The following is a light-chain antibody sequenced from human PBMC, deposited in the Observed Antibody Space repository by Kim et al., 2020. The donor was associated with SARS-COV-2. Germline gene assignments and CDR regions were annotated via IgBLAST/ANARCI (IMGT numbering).Light chain of an antibody. Sequence: SPGQRATLACGTSQSVRNNLAWYQQNPGQAPRLLIYDTFTRATGIPDRFSGSGSETEFTLTISSLQSEDFALYYCQQYNSWPLTFGGGTKVEIK. V-gene: IGKV3-15*01. CDR3: QQYNSWPLT. CDR2: DTF. CDR1: QSVRNN. J-gene: IGKJ4*01.